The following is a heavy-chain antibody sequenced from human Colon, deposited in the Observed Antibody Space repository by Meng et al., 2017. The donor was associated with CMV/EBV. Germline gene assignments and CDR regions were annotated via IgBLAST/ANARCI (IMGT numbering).Heavy chain of an antibody. V-gene: IGHV4-34*01. CDR2: INTSGRP. CDR3: VRDLTGEEDY. Sequence: SETLSLTCAVSGGSLGRHYWSWIRQSPGKGLEWIGDINTSGRPNYNPSLKRRVTISIDTSRNQFYLNVNSVTAADTAVYYCVRDLTGEEDYWGQGNLVTVSS. CDR1: GGSLGRHY. J-gene: IGHJ4*02. D-gene: IGHD7-27*01.